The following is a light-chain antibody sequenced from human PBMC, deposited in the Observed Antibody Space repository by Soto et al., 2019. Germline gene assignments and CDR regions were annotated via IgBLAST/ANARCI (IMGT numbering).Light chain of an antibody. J-gene: IGKJ5*01. Sequence: EIVMTQSASTLSVSPGERVTLSWWASQSVSSNLAWYQQKTGQAPRLLIYGASTRATGIPARFSGSGYGTEFTLTISSLQSEDFAVYHCQQYNNWPITFGQGTRLEIK. V-gene: IGKV3-15*01. CDR2: GAS. CDR1: QSVSSN. CDR3: QQYNNWPIT.